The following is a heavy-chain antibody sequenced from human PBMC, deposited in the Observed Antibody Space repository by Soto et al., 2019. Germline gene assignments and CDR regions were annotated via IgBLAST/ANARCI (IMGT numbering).Heavy chain of an antibody. D-gene: IGHD5-18*01. CDR3: ARDGRGTAMGFTVGDWFDP. CDR1: GYTFTSSG. J-gene: IGHJ5*02. V-gene: IGHV1-18*01. Sequence: QVQLVQSGAEVKKPGASVKFSCKAPGYTFTSSGISWVRQAPGQGLEWMGWISAYNGNTNYAQKLQGRVTMTTDTSTSTVYMELRSLRSDDTAVYYCARDGRGTAMGFTVGDWFDPWGQGTLVTVSS. CDR2: ISAYNGNT.